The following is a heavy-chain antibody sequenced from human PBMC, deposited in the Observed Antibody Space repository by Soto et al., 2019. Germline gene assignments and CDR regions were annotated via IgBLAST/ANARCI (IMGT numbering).Heavy chain of an antibody. CDR2: IYYSGST. J-gene: IGHJ6*02. Sequence: SETLSLTCTVSGGSISSYYWSWIRQPPGTGLEWIGYIYYSGSTNYNPSLKSRVTISVDTSKNQFSLKLSSVTAADTAVYYCARRTDYGDYSYYYGRDVWGQGTTVTV. CDR1: GGSISSYY. V-gene: IGHV4-59*08. D-gene: IGHD4-17*01. CDR3: ARRTDYGDYSYYYGRDV.